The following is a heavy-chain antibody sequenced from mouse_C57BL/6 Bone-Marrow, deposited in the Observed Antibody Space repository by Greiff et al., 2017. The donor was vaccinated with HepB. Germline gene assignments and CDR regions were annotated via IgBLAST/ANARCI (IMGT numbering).Heavy chain of an antibody. CDR3: ARGGYDGGYYAMDY. J-gene: IGHJ4*01. V-gene: IGHV5-15*01. CDR1: GFTFSDYG. CDR2: ISNLAYSI. Sequence: DVKLVESGGGLVQPGGSLKLSCAASGFTFSDYGMAWVRQAARKGPEWVAFISNLAYSIYYADTVTGRFTISRENAKNTLYLEMSSLRSEDTAMYYCARGGYDGGYYAMDYWGQGTSVTVSS. D-gene: IGHD2-2*01.